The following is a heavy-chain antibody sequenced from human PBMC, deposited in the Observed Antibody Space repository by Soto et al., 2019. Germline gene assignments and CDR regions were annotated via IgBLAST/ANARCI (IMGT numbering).Heavy chain of an antibody. CDR3: ARAGYSSNYYYYMDV. CDR2: INWNGGST. J-gene: IGHJ6*03. V-gene: IGHV3-20*04. D-gene: IGHD6-13*01. CDR1: GFTFGDYG. Sequence: GGSLRLSCAASGFTFGDYGMSWVRQAPGKGLEWVSGINWNGGSTGYSDSVKGRFTISRDNAKNSLYLQMNSSRAEDTALYYCARAGYSSNYYYYMDVWGKGTTVTVSS.